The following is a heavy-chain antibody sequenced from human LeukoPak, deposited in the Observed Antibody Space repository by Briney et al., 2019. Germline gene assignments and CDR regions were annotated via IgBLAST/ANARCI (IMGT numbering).Heavy chain of an antibody. V-gene: IGHV4-34*01. Sequence: PSETLSLTCGVYGGSFSAYYWSWIRQAPEKGLEWIREINHRGSTNYNPSLKSRVTISLDTSENQFSLKLSSVTAADTAVYYCARGRITTFGVVIPLDYWGQGALVTVSS. J-gene: IGHJ4*02. CDR2: INHRGST. CDR3: ARGRITTFGVVIPLDY. CDR1: GGSFSAYY. D-gene: IGHD3-3*01.